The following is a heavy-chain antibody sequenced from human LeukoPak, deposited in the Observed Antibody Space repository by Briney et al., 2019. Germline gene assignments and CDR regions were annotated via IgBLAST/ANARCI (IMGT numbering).Heavy chain of an antibody. Sequence: AGGSLRLSCAASGFTFSSYDMHWVRQATGKGLEWVSAIGTAGDTYYPGSVKGRFTISRENAKNSLYLQMNSLRAEDTAVYYCAAEPGIAGYSSWGQGTLVTVSS. CDR1: GFTFSSYD. CDR2: IGTAGDT. V-gene: IGHV3-13*01. J-gene: IGHJ5*02. D-gene: IGHD6-13*01. CDR3: AAEPGIAGYSS.